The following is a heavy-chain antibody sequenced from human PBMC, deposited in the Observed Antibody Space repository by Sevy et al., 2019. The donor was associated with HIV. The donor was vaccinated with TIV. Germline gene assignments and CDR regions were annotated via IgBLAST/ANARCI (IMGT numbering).Heavy chain of an antibody. D-gene: IGHD2-2*01. CDR3: ARLLWDVVVVPGTTPGQYFDY. J-gene: IGHJ4*02. Sequence: GGSLRLSCVASGFTFNTYWMTWVRQAPGKGLEWVANINPDGSEKDYVDSLKGRFTVSRDNAETSLYLHMNSLRVEDPAVYFCARLLWDVVVVPGTTPGQYFDYWGQGTLVTVSS. CDR2: INPDGSEK. CDR1: GFTFNTYW. V-gene: IGHV3-7*01.